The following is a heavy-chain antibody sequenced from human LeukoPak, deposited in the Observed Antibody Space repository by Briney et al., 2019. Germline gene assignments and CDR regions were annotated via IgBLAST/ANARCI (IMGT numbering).Heavy chain of an antibody. V-gene: IGHV1-2*02. CDR2: INPNSGGT. D-gene: IGHD3-22*01. CDR1: GYTFTGYY. Sequence: ASVKVSCKASGYTFTGYYMHWVRQAPGQGLEWMGWINPNSGGTNYAQKFQGRVTMTRDTSISTAYMELGRLRSDDTAVYYCARDHSPMIEYYFDYWGQGTLVTVSS. CDR3: ARDHSPMIEYYFDY. J-gene: IGHJ4*02.